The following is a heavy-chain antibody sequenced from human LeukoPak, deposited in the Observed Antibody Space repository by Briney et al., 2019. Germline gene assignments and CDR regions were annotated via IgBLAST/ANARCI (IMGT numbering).Heavy chain of an antibody. CDR3: ARVVWEYSYGPNWFDP. CDR1: EYSFTRYW. CDR2: IYPGDSDT. V-gene: IGHV5-51*01. D-gene: IGHD5-18*01. Sequence: GESLKISCKGSEYSFTRYWTAWVRQMPGKGLEWMGIIYPGDSDTKYSPSFQGQVTISADKSISTAYLQWGSLKASDTAMYYCARVVWEYSYGPNWFDPWGQGTLVTVSS. J-gene: IGHJ5*02.